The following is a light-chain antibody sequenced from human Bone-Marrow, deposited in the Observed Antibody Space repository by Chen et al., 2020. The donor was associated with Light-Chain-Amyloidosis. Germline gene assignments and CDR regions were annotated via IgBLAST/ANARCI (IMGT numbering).Light chain of an antibody. J-gene: IGKJ4*01. Sequence: EIVLTQSPGTLSLSPGEGANLSCRASQTISSNYLTWYQQKFGQAPRLLIYGSSSRATGIPDRFTGSGSWTRLNAPLHRPAAEDFSMYYCQQYGTSPLTFGGGTKVEIK. CDR3: QQYGTSPLT. V-gene: IGKV3-20*01. CDR1: QTISSNY. CDR2: GSS.